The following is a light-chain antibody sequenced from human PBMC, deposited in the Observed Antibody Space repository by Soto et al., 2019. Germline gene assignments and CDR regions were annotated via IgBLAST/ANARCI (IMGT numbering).Light chain of an antibody. Sequence: DLQLTQSPSFLSASVGDRVTITCRASQDISNYLVWFQQQPWKAHQLLLYAASTLQGAVPSRFSGSVSGTEFTLTLPSLQPEDFAIYYYQHVDNYPLTFGGGNTVEI. CDR2: AAS. J-gene: IGKJ4*01. CDR3: QHVDNYPLT. V-gene: IGKV1-9*01. CDR1: QDISNY.